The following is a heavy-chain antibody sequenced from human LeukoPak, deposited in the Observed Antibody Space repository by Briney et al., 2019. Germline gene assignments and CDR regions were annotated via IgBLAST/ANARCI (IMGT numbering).Heavy chain of an antibody. Sequence: PGRSLRLSCAASGFTFSSYAMHWVRQAPGKGLEWVAVISYDGSNKYYADSVKGRFTISRDNSKNTLYLQMNSLRAEDTAVYYCASPKAPYHVEYYFDYWGQGTLVTVSS. CDR1: GFTFSSYA. J-gene: IGHJ4*02. D-gene: IGHD3-3*01. CDR3: ASPKAPYHVEYYFDY. CDR2: ISYDGSNK. V-gene: IGHV3-30-3*01.